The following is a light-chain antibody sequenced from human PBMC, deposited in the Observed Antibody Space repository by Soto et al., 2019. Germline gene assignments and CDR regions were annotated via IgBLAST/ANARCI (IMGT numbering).Light chain of an antibody. J-gene: IGKJ4*01. CDR3: QQSYSTLLT. CDR2: AAS. V-gene: IGKV1-39*01. Sequence: DIQMTQSPSSLSASVGDRVTITFRASQSISSYLNWYQQKPGKAPKLLIYAASSLQSGVPSRFSGSGSGTDCTLTISSLQPEDFATYYCQQSYSTLLTFGGGTKVEIK. CDR1: QSISSY.